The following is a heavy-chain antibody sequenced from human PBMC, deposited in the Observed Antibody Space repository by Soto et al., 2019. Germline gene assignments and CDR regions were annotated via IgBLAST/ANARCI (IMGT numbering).Heavy chain of an antibody. CDR1: GLTFSSHA. V-gene: IGHV3-23*01. CDR2: IGGSGGIT. CDR3: EKVITMIEVVIEFAAFDI. J-gene: IGHJ3*02. D-gene: IGHD3-22*01. Sequence: GGSLRLSCAASGLTFSSHAMTWVRQAPGKGLEWVSGIGGSGGITFYADCLKGRFTISRDNSKNTLYLQMNSLRDEDTAVYYCEKVITMIEVVIEFAAFDIWGQGTMVTVSS.